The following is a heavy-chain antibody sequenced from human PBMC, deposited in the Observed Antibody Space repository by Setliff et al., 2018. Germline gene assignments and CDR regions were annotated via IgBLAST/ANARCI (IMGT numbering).Heavy chain of an antibody. CDR3: ARGRNIAARLLDS. CDR1: GGMFSDYH. Sequence: SETLSLTCATYGGMFSDYHWTWIRQSPEKGLEWIGEINHRGSTNYNPSLKSRVTISIDTSRDQFSLKLISMIAADTAVYYCARGRNIAARLLDSWGQGTLVTVSS. D-gene: IGHD6-6*01. J-gene: IGHJ4*02. V-gene: IGHV4-34*01. CDR2: INHRGST.